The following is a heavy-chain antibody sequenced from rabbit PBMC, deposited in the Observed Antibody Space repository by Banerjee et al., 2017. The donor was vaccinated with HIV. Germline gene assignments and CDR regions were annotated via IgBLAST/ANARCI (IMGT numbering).Heavy chain of an antibody. CDR3: TRGAGTSGWGFDL. CDR1: GFSFSNRYV. Sequence: QEQLEESGGGLVQPEGSLTLTCTASGFSFSNRYVMCWVRQAPGKGLEWIACINTSSGNTVYASWAKGRFTISLDNAQNTVSLQMTSLTAADTATYFCTRGAGTSGWGFDLWGPGTLVTVS. J-gene: IGHJ4*01. V-gene: IGHV1S45*01. CDR2: INTSSGNT. D-gene: IGHD4-1*01.